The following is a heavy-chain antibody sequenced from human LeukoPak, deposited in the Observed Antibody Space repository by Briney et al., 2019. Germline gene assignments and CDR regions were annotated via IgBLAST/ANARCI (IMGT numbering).Heavy chain of an antibody. V-gene: IGHV3-23*01. Sequence: GGSLRLSCAASGFSFNNYAMSWVRQAPGKGLEWVSAISTTGGSTYYADSVKGRFTVSRDNSKNTLYLQMNTLRADDTAVYYCAKVSGIGVAGEPLDYWGQGTLVTVSS. CDR1: GFSFNNYA. CDR2: ISTTGGST. J-gene: IGHJ4*02. CDR3: AKVSGIGVAGEPLDY. D-gene: IGHD6-19*01.